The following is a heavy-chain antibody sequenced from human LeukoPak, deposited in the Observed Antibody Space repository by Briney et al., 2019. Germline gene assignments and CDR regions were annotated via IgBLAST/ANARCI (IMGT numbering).Heavy chain of an antibody. V-gene: IGHV3-20*04. J-gene: IGHJ3*02. CDR1: GFTLDGYG. D-gene: IGHD2-15*01. Sequence: GGSLRLSCAASGFTLDGYGMSWVRQAPGKGLEWVSGINWNGGSTGYADSVKGRFTISRDNAKNSLYLQMNSLRAEDTALYYCARDPDPLGYCSGGSCYSGAFDIWGQGTMVTVSS. CDR3: ARDPDPLGYCSGGSCYSGAFDI. CDR2: INWNGGST.